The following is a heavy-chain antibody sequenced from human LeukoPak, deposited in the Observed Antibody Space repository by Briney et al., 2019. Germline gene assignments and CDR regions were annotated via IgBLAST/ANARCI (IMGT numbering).Heavy chain of an antibody. CDR1: GVTVGTNS. CDR2: IYSGGST. Sequence: GRSLRLSCAASGVTVGTNSMSWARQSPGKGLEWVSVIYSGGSTYNADSVNGRFTVSRDNSRNTLFLQMNNLRAEDTALYFCASAREYCGSAECYEYFQHWGQGTLVIVSS. CDR3: ASAREYCGSAECYEYFQH. J-gene: IGHJ1*01. D-gene: IGHD2-21*01. V-gene: IGHV3-53*01.